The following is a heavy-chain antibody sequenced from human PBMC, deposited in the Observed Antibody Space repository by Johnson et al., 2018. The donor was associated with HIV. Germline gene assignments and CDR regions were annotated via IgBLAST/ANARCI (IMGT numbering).Heavy chain of an antibody. V-gene: IGHV3-30*03. CDR1: GFTFSSYG. Sequence: QVQLVESGGGVVQPGRSLRLSCAASGFTFSSYGMHWVRQAPGKGLEWVAVISYDGSNKYYADSVKGRFTISRDNSKNSLYLQINSLRVEDTAVYYCARDRSSSSHAFDIWGQGTMVTVSS. CDR2: ISYDGSNK. CDR3: ARDRSSSSHAFDI. J-gene: IGHJ3*02. D-gene: IGHD6-6*01.